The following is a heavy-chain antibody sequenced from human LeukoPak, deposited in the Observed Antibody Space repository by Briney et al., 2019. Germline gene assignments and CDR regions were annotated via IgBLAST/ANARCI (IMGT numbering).Heavy chain of an antibody. J-gene: IGHJ3*02. Sequence: ASVKVSCKASGYTFTSYGIIWVRQAPGQGLEWMGWISAYNGNTNYAQKLQGRVTMTTDTSTSTAYMELRSLRSDDTAAYYCARENYDTTNAFDIWGQGTMVTVSS. CDR1: GYTFTSYG. CDR2: ISAYNGNT. V-gene: IGHV1-18*01. D-gene: IGHD3-22*01. CDR3: ARENYDTTNAFDI.